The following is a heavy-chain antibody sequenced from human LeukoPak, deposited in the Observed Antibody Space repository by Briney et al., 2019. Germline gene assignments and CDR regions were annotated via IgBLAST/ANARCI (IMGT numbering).Heavy chain of an antibody. J-gene: IGHJ4*02. V-gene: IGHV3-30-3*01. CDR3: ARDPNCSSTSCYVLGY. Sequence: GRSLRLSCAASGFTFSSYAMHWVRQAPGKGLEWVAVISYDGSNKYYADSVKGRFTISRDNSKNTLYLQMNSLRAEDTAVYYCARDPNCSSTSCYVLGYWGQGTLVIVSS. D-gene: IGHD2-2*01. CDR1: GFTFSSYA. CDR2: ISYDGSNK.